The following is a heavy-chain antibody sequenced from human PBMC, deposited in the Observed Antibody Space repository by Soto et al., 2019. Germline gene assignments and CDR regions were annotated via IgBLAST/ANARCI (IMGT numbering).Heavy chain of an antibody. CDR2: IYYSGST. D-gene: IGHD6-13*01. CDR3: ARLKYGMPRIAAAGIDY. V-gene: IGHV4-39*01. CDR1: GGSISSSSYY. Sequence: SETLSLTCTVSGGSISSSSYYWGWIRQPPGKGLEWIGSIYYSGSTYYNPSLKSRVTISVDTSKNQFSLKLSSVTAADTAVYYCARLKYGMPRIAAAGIDYWGQGTLVTVSS. J-gene: IGHJ4*02.